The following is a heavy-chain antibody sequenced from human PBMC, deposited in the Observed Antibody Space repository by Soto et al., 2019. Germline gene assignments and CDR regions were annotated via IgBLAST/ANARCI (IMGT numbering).Heavy chain of an antibody. D-gene: IGHD2-15*01. CDR2: INHSGST. CDR3: ARYCSGGSCYLKSGEY. V-gene: IGHV4-34*01. Sequence: SETLSLTCAVYGGSFSGYYWSWIRQPPGKGLEWIGEINHSGSTNYNPSLKSRVTISVDTSKNQFSLKLSSVTAADTAVYYCARYCSGGSCYLKSGEYWGQGTLVTVSS. CDR1: GGSFSGYY. J-gene: IGHJ4*02.